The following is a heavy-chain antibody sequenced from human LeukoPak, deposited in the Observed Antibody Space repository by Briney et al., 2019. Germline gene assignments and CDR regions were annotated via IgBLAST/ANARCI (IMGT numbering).Heavy chain of an antibody. D-gene: IGHD5-12*01. Sequence: ASVKVSCKASGYTFTGYYMHWVRQAPGQGLEWMGWINPNSGGTNYAQKFQGRVTMTRDTSISTAYMELSRLRSDDTAVYYCARGEWLRFGNYCYYGMDVWGQGTTVTVSS. CDR1: GYTFTGYY. V-gene: IGHV1-2*02. CDR2: INPNSGGT. CDR3: ARGEWLRFGNYCYYGMDV. J-gene: IGHJ6*02.